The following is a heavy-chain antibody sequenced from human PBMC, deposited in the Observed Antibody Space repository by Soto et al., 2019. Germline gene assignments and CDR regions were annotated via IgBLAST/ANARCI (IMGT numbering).Heavy chain of an antibody. V-gene: IGHV3-66*01. CDR2: IYSGGGA. CDR3: ARDPLVGGDYPFDY. CDR1: GFTVSTNY. D-gene: IGHD2-21*02. J-gene: IGHJ4*02. Sequence: EVQLVESGGGLVQSGGSLRLSCAVSGFTVSTNYMNWVRQAPGKGLEWVSLIYSGGGASYADSVKGRFTVSRDNSKNTVYLQMNSLRGDDTAVYYCARDPLVGGDYPFDYWGQGTLVTVSS.